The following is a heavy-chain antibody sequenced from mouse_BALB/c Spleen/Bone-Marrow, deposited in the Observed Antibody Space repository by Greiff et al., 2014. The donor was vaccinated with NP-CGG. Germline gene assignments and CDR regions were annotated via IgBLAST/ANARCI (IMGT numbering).Heavy chain of an antibody. V-gene: IGHV1-85*01. Sequence: QVQLQQSGVKLVKPGASVKLSCKASGNTFTSYDINWVRQRPEQGLEWIGWIFPGDSTTKYNEKFKGKATLSTDKSSSTVHMQLSRLTSEDSAVYFCVRSRLRDWYFDVWGAGTTVTISS. CDR1: GNTFTSYD. CDR3: VRSRLRDWYFDV. J-gene: IGHJ1*01. CDR2: IFPGDSTT. D-gene: IGHD1-2*01.